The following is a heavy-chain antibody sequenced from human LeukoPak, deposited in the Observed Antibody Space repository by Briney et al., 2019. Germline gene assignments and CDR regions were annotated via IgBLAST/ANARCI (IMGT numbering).Heavy chain of an antibody. V-gene: IGHV4-30-4*01. J-gene: IGHJ4*02. CDR1: GGSISSGDYY. CDR2: IYYIRST. D-gene: IGHD1-26*01. Sequence: SETLSLTCSVSGGSISSGDYYWRWMRQPPVEGLEWSGYIYYIRSTYYNPCLKSRGTISIDRSKNQFALTLSSVTAADTAVYYCARVLWELPELHFDYWGQGTLVTVSS. CDR3: ARVLWELPELHFDY.